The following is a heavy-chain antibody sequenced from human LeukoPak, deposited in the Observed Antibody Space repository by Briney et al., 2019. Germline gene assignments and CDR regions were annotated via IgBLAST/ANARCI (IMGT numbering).Heavy chain of an antibody. Sequence: GGSLRLSCAASGFTFSDYHMSWVRQAPGKGLEWVSAIVGGSTYYTESVKGRFTISRDNFKNTLYLQMNSLRAEDTAVYYCAGYTLVWGQGTTVTVSS. D-gene: IGHD5-24*01. CDR3: AGYTLV. CDR1: GFTFSDYH. V-gene: IGHV3-23*01. CDR2: IVGGST. J-gene: IGHJ6*02.